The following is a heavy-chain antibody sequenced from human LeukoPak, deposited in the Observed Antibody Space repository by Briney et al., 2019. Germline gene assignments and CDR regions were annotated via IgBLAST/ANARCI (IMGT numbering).Heavy chain of an antibody. Sequence: SVKVSCKASGYTLTSYGISWVRQAPGQGLEWMGGIIPIFGTANYAQKFQGRVTITADESTSTAYMELSSLRSEDTAVYYCASRTPDYGGNSSVDYWGQGTLVTVSS. J-gene: IGHJ4*02. CDR2: IIPIFGTA. V-gene: IGHV1-69*13. CDR3: ASRTPDYGGNSSVDY. D-gene: IGHD4-23*01. CDR1: GYTLTSYG.